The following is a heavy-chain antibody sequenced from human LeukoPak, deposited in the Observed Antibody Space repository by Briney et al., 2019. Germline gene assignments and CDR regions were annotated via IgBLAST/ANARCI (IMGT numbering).Heavy chain of an antibody. Sequence: PGGSLRLSCAASGFTFSSYGMHWVRQAPGKGLEWVTVIWYDGSNKYYADSVKGRFTVSRDNSKNTLYLQMNSLRAGDTAVYYCATDRPTMDVWGQGTTVTVSS. CDR3: ATDRPTMDV. J-gene: IGHJ6*02. CDR1: GFTFSSYG. CDR2: IWYDGSNK. V-gene: IGHV3-33*01.